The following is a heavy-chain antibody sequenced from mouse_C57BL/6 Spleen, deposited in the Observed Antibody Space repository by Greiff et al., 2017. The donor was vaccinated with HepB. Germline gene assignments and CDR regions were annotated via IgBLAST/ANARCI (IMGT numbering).Heavy chain of an antibody. CDR1: GFTFSSYA. J-gene: IGHJ3*01. CDR2: ISDGGSYT. Sequence: EVKLVESGGGLVKPGGSLKLSCAASGFTFSSYAMSWVRQTPEKRLEWVATISDGGSYTYYPDNVKGRFTISRDNAKNNLYLQMSHLKSEDTAMYYCASHGNPFAYWGQGTLVTVSA. V-gene: IGHV5-4*03. D-gene: IGHD2-1*01. CDR3: ASHGNPFAY.